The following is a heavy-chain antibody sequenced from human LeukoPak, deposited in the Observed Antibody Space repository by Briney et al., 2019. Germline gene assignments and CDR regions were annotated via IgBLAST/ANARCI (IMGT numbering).Heavy chain of an antibody. D-gene: IGHD6-6*01. J-gene: IGHJ5*02. CDR1: GYTFTSYY. V-gene: IGHV1-46*01. CDR3: ARGVYSSSSVNWFAP. Sequence: GASVKVSCKASGYTFTSYYMHWVRQAPGQGLGWMRIIKPSGGSTTYAQKFQGRVTMTRDTSTSTVYMELSSLRSEDTAVYYCARGVYSSSSVNWFAPWGQGTLVTVSS. CDR2: IKPSGGST.